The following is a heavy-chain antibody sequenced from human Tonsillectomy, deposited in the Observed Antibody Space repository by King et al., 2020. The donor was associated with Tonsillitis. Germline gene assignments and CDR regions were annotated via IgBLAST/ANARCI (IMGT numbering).Heavy chain of an antibody. CDR3: AKDDYASF. V-gene: IGHV3-74*01. Sequence: VQLVESGGGLVQPGGSLRLSCAASGFTFSSYWMHWVRQAPGKGLVWVSRIKNGVSSTTYADSVKGRSTISRDNAKNTLYRQMNRLRPEDTAVYYCAKDDYASFWGQGTRVTVSS. CDR1: GFTFSSYW. J-gene: IGHJ4*02. D-gene: IGHD4-17*01. CDR2: IKNGVSST.